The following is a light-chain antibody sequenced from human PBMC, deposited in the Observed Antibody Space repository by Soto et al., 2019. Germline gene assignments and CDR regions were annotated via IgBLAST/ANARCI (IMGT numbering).Light chain of an antibody. CDR2: AAS. V-gene: IGKV1-39*01. Sequence: DIQMTQSPSSLSASVGDRATITCRASQSISSFLNWYQQKPGKAPMLLLYAASSLQSGVPARFSGRGSGTDFTLTISRLQVEDFATYYCQQSYSTPLTFGGGTEVEIK. CDR3: QQSYSTPLT. CDR1: QSISSF. J-gene: IGKJ4*01.